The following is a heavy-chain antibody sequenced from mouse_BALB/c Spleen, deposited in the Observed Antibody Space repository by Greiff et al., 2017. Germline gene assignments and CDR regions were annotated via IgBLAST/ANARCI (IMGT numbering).Heavy chain of an antibody. V-gene: IGHV3-2*02. CDR2: ISYSGST. Sequence: EVQLQESGPGLVKPSQSLSLTCTVTGYSITSDYAWNWIRQFPGNKLEWMGYISYSGSTSYNPSLKSRISITRDTSKNQFFLQLNSVTTEDTATYYCARYDLLLRLDYWGQGTSVTVSS. CDR1: GYSITSDYA. J-gene: IGHJ4*01. CDR3: ARYDLLLRLDY. D-gene: IGHD1-1*01.